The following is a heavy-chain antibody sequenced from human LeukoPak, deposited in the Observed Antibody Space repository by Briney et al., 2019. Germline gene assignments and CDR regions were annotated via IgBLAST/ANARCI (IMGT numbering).Heavy chain of an antibody. Sequence: AGVSLRLSCAASGFTFSTYSINWVRQAPGKGLEWVSYISGSSTTIYYADSVKGRFTISRDNAKNSLYLQMNSLRDEDTAVYYCAKDLVGATASWGQGTLVTVSS. D-gene: IGHD1-26*01. CDR2: ISGSSTTI. CDR1: GFTFSTYS. J-gene: IGHJ5*02. V-gene: IGHV3-48*02. CDR3: AKDLVGATAS.